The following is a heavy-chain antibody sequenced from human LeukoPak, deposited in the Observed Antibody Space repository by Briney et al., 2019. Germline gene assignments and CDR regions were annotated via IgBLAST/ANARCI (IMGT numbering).Heavy chain of an antibody. CDR1: GFTFSSYD. D-gene: IGHD6-6*01. J-gene: IGHJ4*02. V-gene: IGHV3-13*01. CDR3: ARGAYSSSYLFDY. CDR2: IGTAGDT. Sequence: PGGSLRLSCAASGFTFSSYDMHWVRQATGKGLEWVSAIGTAGDTYYPGSVKGRFTISRENAKNSLYLQMNSLRAEDTAVYYCARGAYSSSYLFDYWGQGTLVTVSS.